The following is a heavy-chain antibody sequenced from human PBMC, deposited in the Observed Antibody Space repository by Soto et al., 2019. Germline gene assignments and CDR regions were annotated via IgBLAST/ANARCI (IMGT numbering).Heavy chain of an antibody. CDR3: ARPPFDSSGYYRN. CDR2: ISYDGTNK. Sequence: GGSLRLSCVVSGFTLSRYAMHWVRQAPGKGLEWVAAISYDGTNKNYADSGKGRFTISGDKSKDTLYLRMDSLRADDTAVYYCARPPFDSSGYYRNWGQGTLVTVSS. J-gene: IGHJ4*02. V-gene: IGHV3-30*04. CDR1: GFTLSRYA. D-gene: IGHD3-22*01.